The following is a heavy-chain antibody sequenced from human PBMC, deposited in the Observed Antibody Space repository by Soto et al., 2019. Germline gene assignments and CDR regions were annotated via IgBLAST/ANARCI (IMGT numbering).Heavy chain of an antibody. CDR3: ANEEQLSSWLAYYYYGVDV. V-gene: IGHV3-30*18. CDR1: GFTFSSCG. J-gene: IGHJ6*02. Sequence: HPGRTRRLSCAASGFTFSSCGIHWVRQAPVKGLEWVAVISCEGSNKYYAESVKGRFTISRDNSKNTLYFQMNTLRAEYTALYSCANEEQLSSWLAYYYYGVDVWGQGTTVTVSS. CDR2: ISCEGSNK. D-gene: IGHD6-6*01.